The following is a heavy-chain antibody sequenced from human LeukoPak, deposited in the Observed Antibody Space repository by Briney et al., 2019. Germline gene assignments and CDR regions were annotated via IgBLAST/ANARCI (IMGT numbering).Heavy chain of an antibody. Sequence: SETLSLTCTVSGDSIISGTYFWAWIRKPPGQGLEWIGSIYYSGNTYYKPSLTSRVTISLDVTQFSLKLTSMTAADTAVYYCASGKDELPAAVVDSWGQGILVTVSS. CDR1: GDSIISGTYF. V-gene: IGHV4-39*01. CDR2: IYYSGNT. J-gene: IGHJ4*02. CDR3: ASGKDELPAAVVDS. D-gene: IGHD2-2*01.